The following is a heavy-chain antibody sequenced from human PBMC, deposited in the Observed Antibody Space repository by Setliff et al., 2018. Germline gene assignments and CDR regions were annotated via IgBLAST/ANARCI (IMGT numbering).Heavy chain of an antibody. CDR3: ARLGAPASHDAFDI. Sequence: GESLKISCKGSGNSFTNYWIGWVRQMPGKGLEWMGIIYPGDSDTRYSPSFEGQVTISGDKSTSTAYLQWSSLKASDTAMYYCARLGAPASHDAFDIWGQGTTVTVSS. D-gene: IGHD6-25*01. CDR1: GNSFTNYW. CDR2: IYPGDSDT. V-gene: IGHV5-51*01. J-gene: IGHJ3*02.